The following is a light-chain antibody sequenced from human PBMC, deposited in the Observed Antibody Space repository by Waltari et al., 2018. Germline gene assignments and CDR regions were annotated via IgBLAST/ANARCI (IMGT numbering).Light chain of an antibody. CDR2: DAS. CDR3: QQSSNLPYT. CDR1: QSIATR. V-gene: IGKV1-39*01. Sequence: DIQMTQSPSSLSASVGDRVTITCRASQSIATRLNWYQQKPGKAPKVLVYDASTLQSGGPSRSSGSASGTHFTLTISSLQPEDSATYYCQQSSNLPYTFGQGTTLEIK. J-gene: IGKJ2*01.